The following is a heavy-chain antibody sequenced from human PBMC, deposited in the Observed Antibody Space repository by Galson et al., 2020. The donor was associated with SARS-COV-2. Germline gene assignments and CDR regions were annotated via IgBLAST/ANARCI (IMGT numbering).Heavy chain of an antibody. Sequence: SEPLSLTCTVSGASISNGRFYWSWIRQPAGKGLEWIGRIHTSVYTNYNPSLKSRVTISVDTSKNHVSLMLTSVTAAATAVYYCASEAGYWDSSGYFEGNYYFDYCGQGTLVTVSS. CDR1: GASISNGRFY. V-gene: IGHV4-61*02. CDR3: ASEAGYWDSSGYFEGNYYFDY. CDR2: IHTSVYT. D-gene: IGHD3-22*01. J-gene: IGHJ4*02.